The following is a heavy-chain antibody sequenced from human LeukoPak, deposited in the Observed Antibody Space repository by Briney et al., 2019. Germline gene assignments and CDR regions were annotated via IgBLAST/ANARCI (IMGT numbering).Heavy chain of an antibody. Sequence: GGSLRLSCAASGFTFSSYEMNWVRQAPGKGLEWVSYISSSGSTIYYADSVKGRFTIFRDNSKNTLYLQMNSLRAEDTAVYYCAKALGRTYFDYWGQGTLVTVSS. J-gene: IGHJ4*02. CDR3: AKALGRTYFDY. V-gene: IGHV3-48*03. CDR2: ISSSGSTI. CDR1: GFTFSSYE. D-gene: IGHD2-15*01.